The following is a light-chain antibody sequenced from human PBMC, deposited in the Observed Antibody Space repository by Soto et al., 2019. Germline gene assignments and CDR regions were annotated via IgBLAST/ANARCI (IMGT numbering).Light chain of an antibody. CDR2: EVS. CDR1: SSVVGAYDY. CDR3: SSYTRSSTRV. J-gene: IGLJ1*01. Sequence: QSALTQPASVSGSPGQSITISCTGTSSVVGAYDYVSWYQQHPDKAPKLMIYEVSHRPSGVSNRFYGSKSVNTATLTISGLQAEDEADYYCSSYTRSSTRVFGTGTKVTVL. V-gene: IGLV2-14*03.